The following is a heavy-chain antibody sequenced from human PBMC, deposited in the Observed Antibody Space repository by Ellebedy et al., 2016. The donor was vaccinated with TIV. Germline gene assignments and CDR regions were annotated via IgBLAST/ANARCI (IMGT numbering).Heavy chain of an antibody. CDR2: IYYSGST. Sequence: MPGGSLRLSCTVSGGSISSYYWSWIRQPPGKGLEWIGYIYYSGSTNYNPSLKSRVTISVDTSKNQFSLKLSSVTAADTAVYYCARAGGYTYYGMDVWGQGTTVTVSS. V-gene: IGHV4-59*01. CDR1: GGSISSYY. J-gene: IGHJ6*02. D-gene: IGHD5-12*01. CDR3: ARAGGYTYYGMDV.